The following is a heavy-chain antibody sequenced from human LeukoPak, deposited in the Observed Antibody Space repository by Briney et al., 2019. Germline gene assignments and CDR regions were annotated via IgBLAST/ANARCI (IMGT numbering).Heavy chain of an antibody. CDR3: ARRIVVVTANDAFDI. V-gene: IGHV4-39*07. CDR2: INHSGST. CDR1: GGSISSSSYY. J-gene: IGHJ3*02. D-gene: IGHD2-21*02. Sequence: TSETLSLTCTVSGGSISSSSYYWGWIRQPPGKGLEWIGEINHSGSTNYNPSLKSRVTISVDTSKNQFSLKLSSVTAADTAVYYCARRIVVVTANDAFDIWGQGTMVTVSS.